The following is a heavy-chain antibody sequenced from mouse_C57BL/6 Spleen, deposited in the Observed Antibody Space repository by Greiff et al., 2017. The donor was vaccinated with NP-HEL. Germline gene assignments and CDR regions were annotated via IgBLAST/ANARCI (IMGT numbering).Heavy chain of an antibody. CDR3: ARGLLRPPFDY. J-gene: IGHJ2*01. CDR1: GFTFSSYG. Sequence: EVKLMESGGDLVKPGGSLKLSCAASGFTFSSYGMSWVRQTPDKRLEWVATISSGGSYTYYPDSVKGRFTISRDNAKNTLYLQMSSLKSEDTAMYYCARGLLRPPFDYWGQGTTLTVSS. CDR2: ISSGGSYT. D-gene: IGHD2-3*01. V-gene: IGHV5-6*01.